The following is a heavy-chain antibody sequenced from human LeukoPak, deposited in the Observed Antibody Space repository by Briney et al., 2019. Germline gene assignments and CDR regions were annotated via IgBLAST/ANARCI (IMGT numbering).Heavy chain of an antibody. CDR1: GGSISSYY. Sequence: SETLSLTCTVSGGSISSYYWSWIRQPPGKGLEWIGYIYYSGSTNYNPSLKSRVTISVDTSKNQFSLKLSSVTAADTAVYYCASPTAYSPWYFDLWGRGTLVTVSS. D-gene: IGHD6-13*01. CDR2: IYYSGST. CDR3: ASPTAYSPWYFDL. V-gene: IGHV4-59*08. J-gene: IGHJ2*01.